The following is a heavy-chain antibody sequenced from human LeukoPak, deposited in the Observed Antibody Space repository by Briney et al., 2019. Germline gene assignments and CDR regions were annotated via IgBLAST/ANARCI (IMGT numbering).Heavy chain of an antibody. D-gene: IGHD1-26*01. V-gene: IGHV3-23*01. CDR3: AKGGSYAPLDY. Sequence: PGGSLRLSCAASGFTFTDSAMTWVRQAPGKGLEWVSAINPSGGDTIYTDSVKDRFTTSRDNSKNTLYLQMNSLRGEDTAIYYCAKGGSYAPLDYWGQGTLVTVSP. CDR2: INPSGGDT. CDR1: GFTFTDSA. J-gene: IGHJ4*02.